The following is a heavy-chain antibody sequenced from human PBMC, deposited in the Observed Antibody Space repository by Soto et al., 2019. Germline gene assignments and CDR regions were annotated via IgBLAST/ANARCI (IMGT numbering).Heavy chain of an antibody. CDR2: IYYSGST. CDR3: ARGGSYDILTGYYSYYYYGMDV. J-gene: IGHJ6*02. Sequence: SETLSLTCTVSGGSISSYYWSWIRQPPGKGLEWIGYIYYSGSTNYNPSLKSRVTISVDTSKNQFSLKLSSVTAADTAVYYCARGGSYDILTGYYSYYYYGMDVWGQGTTVTVSS. D-gene: IGHD3-9*01. CDR1: GGSISSYY. V-gene: IGHV4-59*01.